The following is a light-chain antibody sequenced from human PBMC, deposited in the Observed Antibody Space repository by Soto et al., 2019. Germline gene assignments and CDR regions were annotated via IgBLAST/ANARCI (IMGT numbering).Light chain of an antibody. CDR1: QTVSTF. CDR3: QQRSNWPWT. CDR2: RAS. J-gene: IGKJ1*01. V-gene: IGKV3-11*01. Sequence: EIVLTQSPATLSLSAGERATLSCMASQTVSTFLAWYQQKPGQAPRLLIYRASNRATGVPARFSGSGSGTDFTLSISSLEPEDFAVYYCQQRSNWPWTFGQGTQVEIK.